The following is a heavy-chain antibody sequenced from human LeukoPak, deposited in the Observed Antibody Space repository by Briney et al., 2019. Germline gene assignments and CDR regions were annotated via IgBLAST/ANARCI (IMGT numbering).Heavy chain of an antibody. CDR3: ARGYSSSWYGDGFDV. D-gene: IGHD6-13*01. CDR1: GFTFSSYA. Sequence: GGSLRLSCAASGFTFSSYAMSWVRQAPGKGLEWVSAISGSGGSTYYADSVKGRFTISRDNSKNTLYLQMNSLRAEDTAVYYCARGYSSSWYGDGFDVWGQGTMVTVSS. CDR2: ISGSGGST. J-gene: IGHJ3*01. V-gene: IGHV3-23*01.